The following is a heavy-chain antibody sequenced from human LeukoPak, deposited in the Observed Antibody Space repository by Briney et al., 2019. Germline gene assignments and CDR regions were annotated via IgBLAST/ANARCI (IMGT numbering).Heavy chain of an antibody. Sequence: ASVKASCKATGYTFTDCYMHWVRQAPGQGFEWMGWINPNDGDTNYAQKFQGRVTMTRDTSISTAHMEVSKLRSDDTAVYYCARANFLYCSSSTCLFDYWGQGTLVTVSS. J-gene: IGHJ4*02. CDR1: GYTFTDCY. CDR2: INPNDGDT. D-gene: IGHD2-2*01. V-gene: IGHV1-2*02. CDR3: ARANFLYCSSSTCLFDY.